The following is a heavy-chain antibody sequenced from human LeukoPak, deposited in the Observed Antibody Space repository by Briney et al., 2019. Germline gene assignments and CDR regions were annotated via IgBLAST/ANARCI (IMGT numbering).Heavy chain of an antibody. CDR3: AGLAPVRGVLPRGWFDP. D-gene: IGHD3-10*01. Sequence: SETLSLTCTVSGGSISSSSYYWGWIRQPPGKGLEWIGSIYYSGSTYYNPSLKSRVTISVDTSKNQFSLKLSSVTAADTAVYYCAGLAPVRGVLPRGWFDPWGQGTLVTVSS. J-gene: IGHJ5*02. V-gene: IGHV4-39*01. CDR1: GGSISSSSYY. CDR2: IYYSGST.